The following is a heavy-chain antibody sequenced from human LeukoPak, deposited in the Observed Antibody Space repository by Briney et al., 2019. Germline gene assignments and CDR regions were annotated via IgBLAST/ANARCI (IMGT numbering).Heavy chain of an antibody. CDR3: ARAGAQYSWTSGPNWFDP. CDR2: INSDGSST. J-gene: IGHJ5*02. V-gene: IGHV3-74*01. CDR1: GFTFSSYW. Sequence: GGSLRLSCAASGFTFSSYWMHWVRRAPGKGLVWVSRINSDGSSTSYADSVKGRFTISRDNAKNTLYLQMNSLRAEDTAVYYCARAGAQYSWTSGPNWFDPWGQGTLVTASS. D-gene: IGHD5-18*01.